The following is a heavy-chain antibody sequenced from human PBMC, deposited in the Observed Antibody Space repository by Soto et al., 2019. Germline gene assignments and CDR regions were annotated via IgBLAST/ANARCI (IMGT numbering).Heavy chain of an antibody. D-gene: IGHD1-20*01. CDR2: ISAYNGNT. Sequence: ASVKVSCKASGYTFTSYGISWVRQAPGQGLEWMGWISAYNGNTNYAQKLQGRVTMTTDTSTSTAYMELRSLRSDDTAVYYCARYNWNVQFYGMDFWGQGTTVTVSS. V-gene: IGHV1-18*01. CDR1: GYTFTSYG. J-gene: IGHJ6*02. CDR3: ARYNWNVQFYGMDF.